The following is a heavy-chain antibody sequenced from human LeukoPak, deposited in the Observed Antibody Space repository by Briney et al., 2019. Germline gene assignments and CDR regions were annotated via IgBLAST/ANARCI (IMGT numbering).Heavy chain of an antibody. CDR3: ARDRWDPQGAAFDI. Sequence: PGGSLRLSCAASGFIFSSYWMHWVRQAPGKGPVWVSRIKTDGSITDYADSVKGRFTISRDNAKNSLYLQMNSLRAEDTAVYYCARDRWDPQGAAFDIWGQGTMVTVSS. CDR1: GFIFSSYW. J-gene: IGHJ3*02. V-gene: IGHV3-74*01. D-gene: IGHD1-26*01. CDR2: IKTDGSIT.